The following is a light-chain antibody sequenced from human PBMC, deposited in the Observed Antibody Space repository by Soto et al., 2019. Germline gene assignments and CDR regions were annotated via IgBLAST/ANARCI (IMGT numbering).Light chain of an antibody. V-gene: IGKV1-33*01. CDR2: DAS. Sequence: DIQMTQSPSSLSTSLGDRVTITCQASQDISNYLNWTQQKPGKAPKLLIYDASKLETGVPSRFSGSGSGTDFTFTISSLQPEDIATYYCQQYDNRPSFGEGTRLEIK. J-gene: IGKJ5*01. CDR1: QDISNY. CDR3: QQYDNRPS.